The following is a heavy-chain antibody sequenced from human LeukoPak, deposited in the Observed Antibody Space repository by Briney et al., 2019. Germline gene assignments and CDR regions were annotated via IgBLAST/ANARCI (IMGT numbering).Heavy chain of an antibody. CDR2: ISSSGTYI. CDR3: ARDRGSYRPIDY. V-gene: IGHV3-21*01. Sequence: AGGSLRLSCAASTFTFSSYNMNWVRQAPGKGLEWVSSISSSGTYIYYRDSVKGRFTISRDNAENSVYLQMNSLRVEDTAIYYCARDRGSYRPIDYWGQGTLVTVSS. D-gene: IGHD1-26*01. CDR1: TFTFSSYN. J-gene: IGHJ4*02.